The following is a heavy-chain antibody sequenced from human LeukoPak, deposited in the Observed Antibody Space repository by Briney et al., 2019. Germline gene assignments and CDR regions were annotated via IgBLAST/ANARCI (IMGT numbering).Heavy chain of an antibody. Sequence: GGSLRLSCTVSGFTVSSNSMSWVRQAPGKGLEWVSAISGSGGSTYYADSVKGRFTISRDNSKNTLYLQMNSLRAEDTAVYYCAKDYGRWFGESNYFDYWGQGTLVTVSS. D-gene: IGHD3-10*01. J-gene: IGHJ4*02. CDR2: ISGSGGST. V-gene: IGHV3-23*01. CDR3: AKDYGRWFGESNYFDY. CDR1: GFTVSSNS.